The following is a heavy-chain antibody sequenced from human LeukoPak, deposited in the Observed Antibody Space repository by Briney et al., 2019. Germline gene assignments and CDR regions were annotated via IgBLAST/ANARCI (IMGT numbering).Heavy chain of an antibody. CDR1: GFTFNSYT. CDR2: ISSSSSYI. D-gene: IGHD5-18*01. J-gene: IGHJ4*02. Sequence: GGSLRLSCAASGFTFNSYTMNWVRQAPGKGLEWVSSISSSSSYIYYADSVKGRFTISRDDAKNSLYLQMNSLRAEDTAVYYCARGDSAWIQLWLHYFDYWGQGTLVTVSS. V-gene: IGHV3-21*01. CDR3: ARGDSAWIQLWLHYFDY.